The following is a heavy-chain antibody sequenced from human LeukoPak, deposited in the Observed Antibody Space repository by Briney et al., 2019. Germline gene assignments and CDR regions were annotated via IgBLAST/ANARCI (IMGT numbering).Heavy chain of an antibody. CDR2: INANSGGT. D-gene: IGHD6-13*01. J-gene: IGHJ5*02. CDR3: AFQGARSWYDIWFYP. V-gene: IGHV1-2*02. CDR1: GYTFTGYY. Sequence: GASVKVSCKASGYTFTGYYMHWVRQAPGQGLEWMGWINANSGGTNYAQKFQGRVTMTRDTSISTAYMELSRLRSDDTAVYYCAFQGARSWYDIWFYPWGQGTLVTVSS.